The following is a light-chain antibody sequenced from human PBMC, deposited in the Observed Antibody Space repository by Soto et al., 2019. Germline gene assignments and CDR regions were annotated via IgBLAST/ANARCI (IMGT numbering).Light chain of an antibody. CDR1: QSISSW. CDR3: QQNNSYPCT. Sequence: DIQMTQSPSTLSASVGDRVTITCRASQSISSWLAWYQQKPGKAPKLLIYKAPSLESGVPSRFSGSGSGTEFTLTISSLQPDDFATYYCQQNNSYPCTFGQGTKLEIK. CDR2: KAP. J-gene: IGKJ2*02. V-gene: IGKV1-5*03.